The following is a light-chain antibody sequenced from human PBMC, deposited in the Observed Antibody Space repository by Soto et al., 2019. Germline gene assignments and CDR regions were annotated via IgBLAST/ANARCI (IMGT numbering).Light chain of an antibody. CDR3: QQYNSYSRT. CDR1: QSVSSW. Sequence: DIQMTQSPSTLSASVGDRVTITCRASQSVSSWLAWYQQKPGKAPKLLIYKASSLESGVPSRFSGSGSGTEFTLTISSLQPDDFATYYYQQYNSYSRTFGQGPKLEIK. V-gene: IGKV1-5*03. CDR2: KAS. J-gene: IGKJ2*01.